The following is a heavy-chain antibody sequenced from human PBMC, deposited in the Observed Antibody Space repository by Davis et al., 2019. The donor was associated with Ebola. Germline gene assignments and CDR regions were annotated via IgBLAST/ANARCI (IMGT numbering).Heavy chain of an antibody. Sequence: AASVKVSCKASGYTFTSYYIHWVRQAPGQGLEWMGIINPSGGSTNYAQKFQGRLTMTEDTSTDTAYMELSSLRSEDTAVYYCAADYSGSHLYNWFDHWGQGTLVTVSS. J-gene: IGHJ5*02. CDR1: GYTFTSYY. V-gene: IGHV1-46*01. CDR3: AADYSGSHLYNWFDH. D-gene: IGHD6-6*01. CDR2: INPSGGST.